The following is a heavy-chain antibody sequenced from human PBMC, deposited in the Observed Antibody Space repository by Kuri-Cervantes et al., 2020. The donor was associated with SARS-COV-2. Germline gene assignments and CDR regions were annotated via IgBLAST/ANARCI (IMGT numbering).Heavy chain of an antibody. CDR1: GYTFTGYY. CDR2: INAGNGNT. Sequence: ASVKVSCKASGYTFTGYYMHWVRQAPGQRLEWMGWINAGNGNTKYSQKFQGRVTITRDTSASTAYMELSSLRSEDTAVYYCARGPWRGYIWGSFPTDYWGQGTLVTVSS. D-gene: IGHD3-16*01. CDR3: ARGPWRGYIWGSFPTDY. J-gene: IGHJ4*02. V-gene: IGHV1-3*01.